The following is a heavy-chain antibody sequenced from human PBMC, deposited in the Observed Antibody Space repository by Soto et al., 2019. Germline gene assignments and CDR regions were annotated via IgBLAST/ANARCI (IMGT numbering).Heavy chain of an antibody. V-gene: IGHV4-31*03. CDR3: AREYTYGSNFFDC. J-gene: IGHJ4*02. Sequence: QVQLQESGPGLVKPSQTLSLTCTVSGGSISSAAYNWSWISQHPGKGLEWIGYISHGGSTYYTPSLKSRVSISADTSKNQFSVNLTSVTAADTAVYYCAREYTYGSNFFDCWGQGALVTVSS. D-gene: IGHD5-18*01. CDR2: ISHGGST. CDR1: GGSISSAAYN.